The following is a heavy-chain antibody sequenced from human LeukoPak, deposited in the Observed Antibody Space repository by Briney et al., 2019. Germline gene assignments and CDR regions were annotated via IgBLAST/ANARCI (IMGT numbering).Heavy chain of an antibody. CDR2: IYYSGSN. V-gene: IGHV4-59*01. J-gene: IGHJ3*02. CDR3: ARDTRGDILTGAHAFDI. D-gene: IGHD3-9*01. Sequence: PPETLSLTCTVSGGSISKYYWSWIRQPPGKGREWVGYIYYSGSNNYKSSLKSRVTILVDTSKNQFSLKLNSVTAADTAVYYCARDTRGDILTGAHAFDIWGQGTMVTVSS. CDR1: GGSISKYY.